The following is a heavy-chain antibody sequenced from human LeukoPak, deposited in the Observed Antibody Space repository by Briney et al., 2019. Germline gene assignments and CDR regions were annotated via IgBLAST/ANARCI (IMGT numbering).Heavy chain of an antibody. V-gene: IGHV1-2*02. D-gene: IGHD6-19*01. Sequence: ASVKVSCKASGYTFTGYYIYWMRQAPGQGLEWMGWINPNSGATNYAQKFQGRVTMTRDTSITTAYMELSLLRSDDTAVYYCAPSNGYSSGWYFDYWGQGTLVTVSS. J-gene: IGHJ4*02. CDR1: GYTFTGYY. CDR2: INPNSGAT. CDR3: APSNGYSSGWYFDY.